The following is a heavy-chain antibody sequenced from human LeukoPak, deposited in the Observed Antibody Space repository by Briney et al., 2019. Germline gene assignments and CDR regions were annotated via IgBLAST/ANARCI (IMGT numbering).Heavy chain of an antibody. V-gene: IGHV3-33*06. CDR2: IWYDGSNK. CDR3: AKDQGGYFDWLYYFDY. J-gene: IGHJ4*02. CDR1: GFTFSSYG. Sequence: GRSLRLSCAASGFTFSSYGMHWVRQAPGKGLEWVAVIWYDGSNKYYADSVKGRFTISRDNSKNTLYLQMNSLRAEDTAVYYCAKDQGGYFDWLYYFDYWGQGTLVTVSS. D-gene: IGHD3-9*01.